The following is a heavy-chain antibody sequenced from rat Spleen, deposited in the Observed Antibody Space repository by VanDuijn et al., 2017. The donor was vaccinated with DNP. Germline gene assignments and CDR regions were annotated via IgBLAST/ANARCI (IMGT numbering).Heavy chain of an antibody. J-gene: IGHJ3*01. CDR1: GFTFSYYG. CDR2: ISPGGDDT. V-gene: IGHV5S14*01. Sequence: EVQLVESGGGLVQPGRSLKLSCTASGFTFSYYGMAWVRQTPTKGLEWVASISPGGDDTYYRGSVKGRFTISRDNAKNTQYLQMDSLRSEDTATYYCARGNDGFTYWGQGTLVTVSS. CDR3: ARGNDGFTY.